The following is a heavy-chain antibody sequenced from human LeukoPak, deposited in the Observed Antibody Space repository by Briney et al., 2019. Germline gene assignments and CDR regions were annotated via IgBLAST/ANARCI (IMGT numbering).Heavy chain of an antibody. D-gene: IGHD1-26*01. Sequence: GRSLRLSCAASGFTFDDYAMHWVRQAPGPGLEWVSGISWNSGSIGYADSVKGRFTISRDNAKNSLYLQMNSLRAEDMALYYCAKGSSISATELDYWGQGTLVTVSS. CDR1: GFTFDDYA. V-gene: IGHV3-9*03. CDR3: AKGSSISATELDY. J-gene: IGHJ4*02. CDR2: ISWNSGSI.